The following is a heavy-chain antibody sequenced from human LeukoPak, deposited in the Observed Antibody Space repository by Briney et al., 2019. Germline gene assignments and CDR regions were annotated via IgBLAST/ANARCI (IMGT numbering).Heavy chain of an antibody. V-gene: IGHV1-8*03. J-gene: IGHJ4*02. D-gene: IGHD6-13*01. CDR1: GYTFTSYG. CDR3: ARGRGIAELDY. Sequence: ASVKVSCKASGYTFTSYGISWVRQAPGQGLEWMGWMNPNSGNTGYTQKFQGRVTITRNTSISTAYMELSSLRSEDTAVYYCARGRGIAELDYWGQGTLVTVS. CDR2: MNPNSGNT.